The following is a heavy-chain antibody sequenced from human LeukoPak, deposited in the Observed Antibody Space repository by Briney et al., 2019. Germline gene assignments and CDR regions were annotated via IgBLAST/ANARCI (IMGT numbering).Heavy chain of an antibody. CDR3: ARGGANWNYGVFDY. CDR1: GFTFSSCA. J-gene: IGHJ4*02. Sequence: GGSLRLSCAASGFTFSSCAMHCVRQAPGKGLEYVSAISSNGGSTYYANSVKGRFTISRDNSKNTLYLQMGSLRAEDMAVYYCARGGANWNYGVFDYWGQGTLVTVST. V-gene: IGHV3-64*01. CDR2: ISSNGGST. D-gene: IGHD1-7*01.